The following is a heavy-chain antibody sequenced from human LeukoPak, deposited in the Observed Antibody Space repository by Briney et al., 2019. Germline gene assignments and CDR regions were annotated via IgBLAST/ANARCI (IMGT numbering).Heavy chain of an antibody. Sequence: GGSLRLSCAASGFTFSSYSMNWVRQAPGKGLEWISSISSSSSHMYYADSVRGRFTTSRDNAKNSLYLQMNSLRVEDMAVYYCARDPGAGDVWGQGTTVTVSS. D-gene: IGHD6-19*01. CDR2: ISSSSSHM. J-gene: IGHJ6*02. CDR3: ARDPGAGDV. V-gene: IGHV3-21*01. CDR1: GFTFSSYS.